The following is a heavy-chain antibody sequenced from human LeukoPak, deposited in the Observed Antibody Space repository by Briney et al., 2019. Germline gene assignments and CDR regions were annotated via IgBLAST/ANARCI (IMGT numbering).Heavy chain of an antibody. CDR2: ISWNSGSI. V-gene: IGHV3-9*01. CDR3: ARETPIRPAIAAQTVGGF. Sequence: QPGRSLRLSCAASGFTFDDYAMHWVRQAPWKGLEWVSGISWNSGSIGYADSVKGRFTISRDNAKNSLYLQMNSLRAEDTAVYYCARETPIRPAIAAQTVGGFWGQGTLVTVSS. J-gene: IGHJ4*02. D-gene: IGHD6-6*01. CDR1: GFTFDDYA.